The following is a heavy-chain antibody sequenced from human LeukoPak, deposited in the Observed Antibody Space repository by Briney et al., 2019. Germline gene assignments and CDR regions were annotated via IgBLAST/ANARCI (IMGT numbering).Heavy chain of an antibody. Sequence: ASVKVSCKASGYTFTSYAMHWVRQALGQRLEWMGWINAGNGNTKYSQKFQGRVTITRDTSASTAYMELSSLRSEDTAVYYCARDAYCSSTSCYDWYFDLWGRGTLVTVSS. CDR3: ARDAYCSSTSCYDWYFDL. CDR1: GYTFTSYA. J-gene: IGHJ2*01. V-gene: IGHV1-3*01. CDR2: INAGNGNT. D-gene: IGHD2-2*01.